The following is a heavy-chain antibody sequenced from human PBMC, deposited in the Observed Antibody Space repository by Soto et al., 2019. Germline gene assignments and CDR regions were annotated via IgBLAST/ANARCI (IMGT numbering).Heavy chain of an antibody. CDR2: IYSDGTT. CDR3: ARDRSDILTAPIDY. Sequence: EVQLVESGGGWVQPGGSLRLSCAASGFSVSSNYMTWVRQAPGKGLEWVSVIYSDGTTYYTESVKGYFTISRDNSKNAVYLQMNHLSTEEPAVYYCARDRSDILTAPIDYWGQGPLVTVSS. V-gene: IGHV3-66*01. CDR1: GFSVSSNY. J-gene: IGHJ4*02. D-gene: IGHD3-9*01.